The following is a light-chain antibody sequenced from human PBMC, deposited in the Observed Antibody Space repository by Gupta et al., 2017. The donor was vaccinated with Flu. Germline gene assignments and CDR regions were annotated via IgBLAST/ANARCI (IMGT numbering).Light chain of an antibody. CDR3: HSLDSSLRVSV. CDR2: GNS. Sequence: HSVLTQPPSVSAAPGQRVTISCTGSSSNIVAGYHGHWYQQLPGKAPKLLIYGNSNRPSGVPDRFAGSKSGNSASLAITGAQADDEAEYYCHSLDSSLRVSVFGDGTKVTVL. J-gene: IGLJ2*01. V-gene: IGLV1-40*01. CDR1: SSNIVAGYH.